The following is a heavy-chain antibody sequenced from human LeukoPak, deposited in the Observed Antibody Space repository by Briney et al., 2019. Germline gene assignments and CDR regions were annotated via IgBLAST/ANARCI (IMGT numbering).Heavy chain of an antibody. CDR3: AKDVRPHAYYDSSFDY. CDR1: GFTFDDYA. CDR2: ISWNSGNI. V-gene: IGHV3-9*01. D-gene: IGHD3-22*01. J-gene: IGHJ4*02. Sequence: PGGSLRLSCAASGFTFDDYAMHWVRQAPGKGLEWVSGISWNSGNIDYADSVKGRFTISRDNAKNSLYLQMNSLRAEDTAVYYCAKDVRPHAYYDSSFDYWGQGTLVTVSS.